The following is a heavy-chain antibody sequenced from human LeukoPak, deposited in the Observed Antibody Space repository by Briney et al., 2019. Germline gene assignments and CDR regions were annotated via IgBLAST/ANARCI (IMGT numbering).Heavy chain of an antibody. CDR2: ISAYNGNT. CDR1: GYTFTNYD. CDR3: ARETDVADYYYYMDV. J-gene: IGHJ6*03. V-gene: IGHV1-18*01. Sequence: ASVKVSCKASGYTFTNYDIHWVRQAPGQGLEWMGWISAYNGNTNYAQKLQGRVTMTTDTSTSTAYMELRSLRSDDTAVYYCARETDVADYYYYMDVWGKGTTVTVSS. D-gene: IGHD2-15*01.